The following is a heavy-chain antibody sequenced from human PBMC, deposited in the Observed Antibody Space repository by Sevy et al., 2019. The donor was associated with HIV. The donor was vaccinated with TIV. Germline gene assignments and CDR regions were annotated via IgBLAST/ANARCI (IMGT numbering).Heavy chain of an antibody. D-gene: IGHD3-10*01. CDR3: AGGGSGDYYYYGVDV. CDR2: VSYDGSSK. V-gene: IGHV3-30*03. Sequence: GESLKISCVGSGFTFRNFGVHWLRQAPGKGLEWLSVVSYDGSSKYYVDSVKGRFIVSRDNSKNTLYLQMNRLRTEDTAVYYCAGGGSGDYYYYGVDVWGQGTTVTVSS. J-gene: IGHJ6*02. CDR1: GFTFRNFG.